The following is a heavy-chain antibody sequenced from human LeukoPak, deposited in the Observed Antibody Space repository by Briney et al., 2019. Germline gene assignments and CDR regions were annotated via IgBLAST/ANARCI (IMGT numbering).Heavy chain of an antibody. CDR3: ARDGYEQWLVSFDY. V-gene: IGHV4-38-2*02. D-gene: IGHD6-19*01. CDR2: IYHSGST. CDR1: GYSISSGYY. J-gene: IGHJ4*02. Sequence: SETLSLTCTVSGYSISSGYYWGWIRQPPGKGLEWIGSIYHSGSTYYNPSLKSRVTISIDTSKNQFSLKLSSVTAADTAVYYCARDGYEQWLVSFDYWGQGTLVTVSS.